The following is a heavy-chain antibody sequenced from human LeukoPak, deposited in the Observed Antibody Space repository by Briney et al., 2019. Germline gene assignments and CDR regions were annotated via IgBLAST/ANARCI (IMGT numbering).Heavy chain of an antibody. D-gene: IGHD3-10*01. V-gene: IGHV4-39*07. CDR3: ARDRGLGNGSFVFDY. CDR2: IYHSGNT. Sequence: PSETLSLTCTVSGGSISSSSYYWGWIRQPPGKGLEWIGNIYHSGNTYYNSSLKSRVTISVDTSKNQFSLRLTSVTAADTAVYYCARDRGLGNGSFVFDYWGHGTLVTVSS. J-gene: IGHJ4*01. CDR1: GGSISSSSYY.